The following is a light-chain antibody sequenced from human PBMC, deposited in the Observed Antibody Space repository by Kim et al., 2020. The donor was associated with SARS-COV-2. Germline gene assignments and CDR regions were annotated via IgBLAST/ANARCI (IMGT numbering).Light chain of an antibody. Sequence: SASVGNRVTITCRASESISSWLAWYQQQPGKAPKLLISKTSNLESGVPSRFSGSGSGTEFTLTISSLQPDDFATYYCQQYDTYSTFGQGTKVDIK. J-gene: IGKJ1*01. CDR2: KTS. CDR1: ESISSW. V-gene: IGKV1-5*03. CDR3: QQYDTYST.